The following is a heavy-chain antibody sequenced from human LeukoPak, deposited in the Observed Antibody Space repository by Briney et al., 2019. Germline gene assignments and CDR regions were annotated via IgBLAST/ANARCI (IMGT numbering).Heavy chain of an antibody. CDR1: GFTFSDYY. D-gene: IGHD3-3*01. CDR2: ISSSSSTI. CDR3: ARDRVDFWSGYPYYYYGMDV. Sequence: GGSLRLSCAASGFTFSDYYMSWIRQAPGKGLEWVSYISSSSSTIYYADSVKGRFTISRDNTKNSLYLQMNSLRAEDTAVYYCARDRVDFWSGYPYYYYGMDVWGQGTTVTVS. J-gene: IGHJ6*02. V-gene: IGHV3-11*04.